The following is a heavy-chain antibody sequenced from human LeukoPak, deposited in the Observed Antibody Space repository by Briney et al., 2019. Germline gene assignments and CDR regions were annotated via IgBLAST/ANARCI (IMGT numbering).Heavy chain of an antibody. CDR2: TSGSGTHT. J-gene: IGHJ5*02. V-gene: IGHV3-23*01. CDR3: AKVADSGLGFWVFNP. CDR1: GSTFSNYA. D-gene: IGHD6-19*01. Sequence: PGGSLRLSCAASGSTFSNYAMSWVRQAPGKGLEWVSATSGSGTHTYYAASVKGRFTLSRDNSKNMVYLQMNSLRAADTAVYYCAKVADSGLGFWVFNPWGQGTRVTVSS.